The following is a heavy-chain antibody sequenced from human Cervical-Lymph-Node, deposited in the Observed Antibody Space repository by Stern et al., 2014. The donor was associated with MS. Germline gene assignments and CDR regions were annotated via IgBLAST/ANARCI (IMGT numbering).Heavy chain of an antibody. J-gene: IGHJ3*02. D-gene: IGHD2-15*01. CDR2: ISAYNGNT. CDR1: GYTFTSYG. V-gene: IGHV1-18*01. CDR3: AGGLLGSENAFDI. Sequence: QLVQSGAEVKKPGASVKVSCKASGYTFTSYGISWVRQAPGQGLEWMGWISAYNGNTNYAQKLQGRVTMTTDTSTSTVYMELRSLRSDDAAVYYCAGGLLGSENAFDIWGQGTMVTVSS.